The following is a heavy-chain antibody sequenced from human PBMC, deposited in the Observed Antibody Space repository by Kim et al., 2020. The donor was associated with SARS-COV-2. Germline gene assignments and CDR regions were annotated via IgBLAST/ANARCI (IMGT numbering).Heavy chain of an antibody. V-gene: IGHV1-69*02. CDR3: ANKGLDP. J-gene: IGHJ5*02. Sequence: ILGIANYAQKFQGRVTITADKSTSTAYMELSSLRSEDTAVYYCANKGLDPWGQGTLVTVSS. CDR2: ILGIA.